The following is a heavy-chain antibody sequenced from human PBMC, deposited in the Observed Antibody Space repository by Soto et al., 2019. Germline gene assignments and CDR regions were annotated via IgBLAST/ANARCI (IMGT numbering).Heavy chain of an antibody. CDR2: ISAFNGHT. D-gene: IGHD2-2*01. CDR3: ASLRGAVIPAVRPDGFDL. Sequence: QVQLVQSGTELKKPGASVKISCKTSGYTFTKYGSNWVRQEPGQGLEWMGGISAFNGHTDFAPNSRGRGAMTTDPFRVKVYMELTTLTSCDTAMYYFASLRGAVIPAVRPDGFDLLGQGPRITVAS. CDR1: GYTFTKYG. J-gene: IGHJ3*01. V-gene: IGHV1-18*01.